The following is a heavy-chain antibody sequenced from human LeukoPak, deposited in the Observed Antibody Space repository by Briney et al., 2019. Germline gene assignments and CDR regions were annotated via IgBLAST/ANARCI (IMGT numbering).Heavy chain of an antibody. CDR3: ARGPSPWFGA. D-gene: IGHD3-10*01. V-gene: IGHV3-53*01. J-gene: IGHJ4*02. Sequence: QPGRSLRLSCAASGFTFSSCGMHWVRQAPGKGLEWVSVIYSGGSTYYADSVKGRFTISRDNSKNTLYLQMNSLRAEDTAVYYCARGPSPWFGAWGQGTLVTVSS. CDR1: GFTFSSCG. CDR2: IYSGGST.